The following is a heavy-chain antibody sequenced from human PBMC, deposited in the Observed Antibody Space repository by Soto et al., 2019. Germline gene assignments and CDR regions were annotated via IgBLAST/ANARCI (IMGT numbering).Heavy chain of an antibody. J-gene: IGHJ4*02. CDR2: ISSSSSTI. CDR1: GFTFSSYS. Sequence: GGSLRLSCAASGFTFSSYSMNWVRQAPGKGLEWVSYISSSSSTIYYADSVKGRFTISRDNAKNSLYLQMNSLRDEDTAVYYCARGAVVVVVAATFDYWGQGTLVTVSS. V-gene: IGHV3-48*02. CDR3: ARGAVVVVVAATFDY. D-gene: IGHD2-15*01.